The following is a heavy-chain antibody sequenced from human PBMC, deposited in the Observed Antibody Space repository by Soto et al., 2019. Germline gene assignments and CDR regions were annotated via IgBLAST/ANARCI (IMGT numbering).Heavy chain of an antibody. D-gene: IGHD4-17*01. CDR1: GGSISSYY. CDR2: IYYSGST. Sequence: LSLTCTVSGGSISSYYWSWIRQPPGKGLEWIGYIYYSGSTNYNPSLKSRVTISVDTSKNQFSLKLSSVTAADTAVYYCARDFGGYYGDSIFDYWGQGTLVTVSS. CDR3: ARDFGGYYGDSIFDY. V-gene: IGHV4-59*01. J-gene: IGHJ4*02.